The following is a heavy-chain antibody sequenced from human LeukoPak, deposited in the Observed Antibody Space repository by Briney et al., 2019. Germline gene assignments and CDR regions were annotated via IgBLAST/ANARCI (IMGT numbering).Heavy chain of an antibody. V-gene: IGHV4-4*07. CDR2: IYTSVGNT. D-gene: IGHD6-19*01. CDR1: RVSISSYS. J-gene: IGHJ4*01. CDR3: AGGRGSGWYY. Sequence: SETLSLTCTVSRVSISSYSWSWIRQPAGKGLEWIGRIYTSVGNTYYNPSLKSRVTISVDTSKNQFSLKVTSVTAADTAVYYCAGGRGSGWYYWGHGTLVTVSS.